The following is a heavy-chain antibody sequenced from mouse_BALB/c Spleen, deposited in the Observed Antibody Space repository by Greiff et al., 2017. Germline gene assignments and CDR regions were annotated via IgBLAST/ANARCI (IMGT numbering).Heavy chain of an antibody. V-gene: IGHV1-5*01. D-gene: IGHD2-2*01. J-gene: IGHJ1*01. CDR2: IYPGNSDT. CDR3: TREAYGYYWYFDV. Sequence: EVQLQQSGTVLARPGASVKMSCKASGYTFTSYWMHWVKQRPGQGLEWIGAIYPGNSDTSYNQKFKGKAKLTAVTSTSTAYMELSSLTNEDSAVYYCTREAYGYYWYFDVWGAGTTVTVSS. CDR1: GYTFTSYW.